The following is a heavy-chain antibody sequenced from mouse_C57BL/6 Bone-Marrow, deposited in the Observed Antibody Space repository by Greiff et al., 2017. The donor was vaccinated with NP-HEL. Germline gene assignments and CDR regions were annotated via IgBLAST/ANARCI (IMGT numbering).Heavy chain of an antibody. V-gene: IGHV14-1*01. CDR2: IDPEDGDT. CDR3: TTFYGILYYFDY. J-gene: IGHJ2*01. Sequence: VQLKQSGAELVRPGASVKLSCTASGFNIKDYYMHWVKQRPEQGLEWIGRIDPEDGDTEYAPKFQGKATMTADTSSNTAYLQLSSLTSEDTAVYYCTTFYGILYYFDYWGQGTTLTVSS. D-gene: IGHD1-1*01. CDR1: GFNIKDYY.